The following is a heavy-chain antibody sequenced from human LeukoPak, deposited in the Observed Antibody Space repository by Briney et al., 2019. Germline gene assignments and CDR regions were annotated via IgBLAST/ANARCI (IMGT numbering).Heavy chain of an antibody. Sequence: ASVKVSCKASGYTFTSYGISWVRQAPGQGLEWMGWISAYNGNTNYAQKLQGRVTMTTDTSTSTAYMELRSLRSDDTAVYYCARDEYYDSSGSDAFDIWGQGTMVTVSS. V-gene: IGHV1-18*01. CDR1: GYTFTSYG. CDR2: ISAYNGNT. CDR3: ARDEYYDSSGSDAFDI. D-gene: IGHD3-22*01. J-gene: IGHJ3*02.